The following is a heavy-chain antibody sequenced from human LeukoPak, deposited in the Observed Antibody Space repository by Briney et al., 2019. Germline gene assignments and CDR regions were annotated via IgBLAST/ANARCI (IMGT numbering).Heavy chain of an antibody. CDR3: ARDQEGFDY. Sequence: SQTLSLTCAISGDSVSNNIATWNWIRQSPSRGLEWLGRTYYRSKWDGDYALSVKCRITIKPDTSKNQFSLHLGSVTPEDTAVYYCARDQEGFDYWGQGTLVTVSS. CDR1: GDSVSNNIAT. CDR2: TYYRSKWDG. V-gene: IGHV6-1*01. J-gene: IGHJ4*02.